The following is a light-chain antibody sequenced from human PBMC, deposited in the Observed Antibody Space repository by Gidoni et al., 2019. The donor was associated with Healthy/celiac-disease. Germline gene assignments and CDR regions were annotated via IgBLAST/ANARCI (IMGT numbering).Light chain of an antibody. J-gene: IGLJ2*01. CDR3: CSYAGSYTV. Sequence: QSALTQPRPVSGSPGQSVTISCTGTSSDVGGYNYVPWYQQHPGQAPKLMIYDVSKRPSGVPDRFSGSKSGNTASLTISGLQAEDEADYYCCSYAGSYTVFGGGTKLTVL. V-gene: IGLV2-11*01. CDR2: DVS. CDR1: SSDVGGYNY.